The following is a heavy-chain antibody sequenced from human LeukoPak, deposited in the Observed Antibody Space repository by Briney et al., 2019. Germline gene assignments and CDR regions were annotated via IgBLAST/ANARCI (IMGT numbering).Heavy chain of an antibody. J-gene: IGHJ6*02. CDR1: GFTFSSYG. CDR3: ARFSALEYGMDV. Sequence: GRSLRLSCAASGFTFSSYGMHWVRQAPGKGLEWVAVIWYDGSNKYYADSVKGRFTISRDNSKNTLYLQMNSLRAEDTAAYYCARFSALEYGMDVWGQGTTVTVSS. CDR2: IWYDGSNK. V-gene: IGHV3-33*01.